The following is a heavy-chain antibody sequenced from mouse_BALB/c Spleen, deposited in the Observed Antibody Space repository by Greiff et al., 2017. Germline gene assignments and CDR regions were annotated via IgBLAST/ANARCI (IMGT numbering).Heavy chain of an antibody. V-gene: IGHV1S81*02. Sequence: VQLQQSGAELVKPGASVKLSCKASGYTFTSYYMYWVKQRPGQGLEWIGEINPSNGGTNFNEKFKSKATLTVDKSSSTAYMQLSSLTSEDSAVYYCTRWGSSYDYYAMDYWGQGTSVTVSS. CDR3: TRWGSSYDYYAMDY. J-gene: IGHJ4*01. CDR2: INPSNGGT. CDR1: GYTFTSYY. D-gene: IGHD1-1*01.